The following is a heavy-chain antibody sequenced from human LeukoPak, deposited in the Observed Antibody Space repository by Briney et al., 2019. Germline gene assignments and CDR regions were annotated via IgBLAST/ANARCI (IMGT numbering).Heavy chain of an antibody. CDR2: IWSDGSIK. J-gene: IGHJ4*02. V-gene: IGHV3-33*01. CDR1: GFTFTNSV. Sequence: PGGSLRLSCAASGFTFTNSVMHWVRQAPGKGLEWVAVIWSDGSIKYYEDSVKGRFTISRDNSKNTLYLQMNSLRAEDTAVYYCARAYYYDSSATPDYWGQGTLVTVTS. CDR3: ARAYYYDSSATPDY. D-gene: IGHD3-22*01.